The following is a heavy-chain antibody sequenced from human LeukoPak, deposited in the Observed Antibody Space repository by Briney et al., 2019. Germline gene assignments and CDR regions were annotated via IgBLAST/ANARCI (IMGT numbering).Heavy chain of an antibody. D-gene: IGHD3-22*01. CDR3: AKVWDTYYYDSSGSSDY. V-gene: IGHV3-23*01. J-gene: IGHJ4*02. Sequence: GGSLRLSCAASGFTFSSYAMSWVRQAPGKGLEWVSAISSSGGSTYYADSVKGRFTISRDNSKNTLYLQMNSLRAEDTAVYYCAKVWDTYYYDSSGSSDYWGQGTLVTVSS. CDR1: GFTFSSYA. CDR2: ISSSGGST.